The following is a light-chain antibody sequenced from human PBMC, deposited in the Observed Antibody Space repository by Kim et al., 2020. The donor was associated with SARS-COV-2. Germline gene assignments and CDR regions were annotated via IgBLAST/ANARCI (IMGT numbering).Light chain of an antibody. V-gene: IGLV2-14*03. Sequence: GQSIPISCTGTSSDVGGYTYVSLYQQHPGKAPKLMIDDVSNRPSGVSNRFSGSKSGNTASLTISGLQAEDEADYYCSSYTSSSTRVFGGGTQLTVL. J-gene: IGLJ3*02. CDR2: DVS. CDR1: SSDVGGYTY. CDR3: SSYTSSSTRV.